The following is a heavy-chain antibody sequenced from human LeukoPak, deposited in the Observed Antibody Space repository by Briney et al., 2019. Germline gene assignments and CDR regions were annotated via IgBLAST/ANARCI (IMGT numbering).Heavy chain of an antibody. J-gene: IGHJ5*02. V-gene: IGHV4-39*01. D-gene: IGHD2-21*02. CDR1: GGSISSSSYY. CDR2: IYYSGST. CDR3: ARRLPWFDP. Sequence: SETLSLTCTVSGGSISSSSYYWGWIRQPPGKGLESIGSIYYSGSTYYNPSLKSRVTVSVDTSKNQFSLKLSSVTAADTAVYYCARRLPWFDPWGQGTLVTVSS.